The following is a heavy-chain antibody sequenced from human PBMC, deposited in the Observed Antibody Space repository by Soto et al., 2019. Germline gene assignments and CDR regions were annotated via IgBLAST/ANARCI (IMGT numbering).Heavy chain of an antibody. CDR3: ARTSAAGKYYYGMDV. V-gene: IGHV5-51*01. CDR1: GYSFSSYW. J-gene: IGHJ6*02. D-gene: IGHD6-13*01. Sequence: PGESLKLSCKGSGYSFSSYWIGWVRQMPGKGLEWMGIIYPGDSDTRYSPSFQGQVTISADKSINTAYLQWNSLKASDTAMYYCARTSAAGKYYYGMDVWGQGTTVTVSS. CDR2: IYPGDSDT.